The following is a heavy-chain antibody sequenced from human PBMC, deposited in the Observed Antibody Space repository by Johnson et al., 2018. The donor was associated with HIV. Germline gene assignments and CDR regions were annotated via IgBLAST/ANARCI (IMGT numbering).Heavy chain of an antibody. Sequence: EVQLVESGGGLVQPGGSLRLSCAASGFILSNFAMTWVRQTPGKGLEWVSSLDGGDDSATYYADSVKGRFTISRDNSKNTLYLQMNNLRAEDTAVYYCATELASHYTRNRYAYEIWGDGTMVNVSS. CDR3: ATELASHYTRNRYAYEI. CDR1: GFILSNFA. V-gene: IGHV3-23*04. J-gene: IGHJ3*02. D-gene: IGHD1-14*01. CDR2: LDGGDDSAT.